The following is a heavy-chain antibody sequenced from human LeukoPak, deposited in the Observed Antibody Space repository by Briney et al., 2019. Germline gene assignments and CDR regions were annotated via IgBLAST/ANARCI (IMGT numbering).Heavy chain of an antibody. D-gene: IGHD5-24*01. CDR3: ARASDGWSIDY. Sequence: GGSLRLSCAASGFSFTSFWIHWVRQVPGKGLVWVSYVTYDGSSATYADSVKGRSTISRDNAYNTVYLQMNSLRAEDTAIYYCARASDGWSIDYWGQGTLVTVSS. CDR1: GFSFTSFW. J-gene: IGHJ4*02. CDR2: VTYDGSSA. V-gene: IGHV3-74*01.